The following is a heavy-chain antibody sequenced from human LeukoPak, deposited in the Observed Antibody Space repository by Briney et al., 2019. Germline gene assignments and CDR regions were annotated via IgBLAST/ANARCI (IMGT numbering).Heavy chain of an antibody. J-gene: IGHJ4*02. Sequence: SETLSLTCTVSGGSISSSSYYWGWIRQPPGKGLEWIGSIYYSGSTYYNPSLKSRVTISVDTSKNQFSLKLTSVTAADTAVYYCASAGAYDSSGYYPFDYWGQGTLVTVSS. CDR3: ASAGAYDSSGYYPFDY. CDR1: GGSISSSSYY. D-gene: IGHD3-22*01. CDR2: IYYSGST. V-gene: IGHV4-39*07.